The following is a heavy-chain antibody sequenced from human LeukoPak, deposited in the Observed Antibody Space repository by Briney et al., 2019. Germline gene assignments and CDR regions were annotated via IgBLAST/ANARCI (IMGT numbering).Heavy chain of an antibody. CDR1: GGSISSYY. CDR2: IYYSGST. V-gene: IGHV4-59*01. Sequence: SGTLSLTCTVSGGSISSYYWSWIRQPPGKGLEWVGYIYYSGSTNYNPYLKSRVTISMDTSKNEFSLKLSSVTAADTAVYYCARGPWGIATADTNFDYWGQGTLVTVSS. D-gene: IGHD6-13*01. CDR3: ARGPWGIATADTNFDY. J-gene: IGHJ4*02.